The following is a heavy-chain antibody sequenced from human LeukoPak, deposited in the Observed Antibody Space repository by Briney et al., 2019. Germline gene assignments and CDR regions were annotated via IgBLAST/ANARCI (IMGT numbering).Heavy chain of an antibody. CDR2: ISGSGSNT. CDR1: GFTFSSSA. CDR3: AKEKYSTSATGFDY. J-gene: IGHJ4*02. V-gene: IGHV3-23*01. D-gene: IGHD6-6*01. Sequence: PGGSLRLSCAASGFTFSSSAMSWVRQAPGKGLEWVSAISGSGSNTYYADSVKGRFTISRDNSKNTLYLHMNSLRAEDTAIYYCAKEKYSTSATGFDYWGQGTLVTVSS.